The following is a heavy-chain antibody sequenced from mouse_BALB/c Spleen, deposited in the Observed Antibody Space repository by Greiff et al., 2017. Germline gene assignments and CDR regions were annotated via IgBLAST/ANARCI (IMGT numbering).Heavy chain of an antibody. D-gene: IGHD2-14*01. Sequence: EVKLQESGPELEKPGASVKISCKASGYSFTGYNMNWVKQSNGKSLEWIGNIDPYYGGTSYNQKFKGKATLTVDKSSSTANMQLKSLTSEDSAVYYCAGGGGVRRNLDYWGQGTTLTVSS. CDR2: IDPYYGGT. CDR3: AGGGGVRRNLDY. J-gene: IGHJ2*01. V-gene: IGHV1-39*01. CDR1: GYSFTGYN.